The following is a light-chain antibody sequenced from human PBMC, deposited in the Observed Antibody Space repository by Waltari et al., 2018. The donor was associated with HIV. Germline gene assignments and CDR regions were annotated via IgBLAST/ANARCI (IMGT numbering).Light chain of an antibody. J-gene: IGLJ3*02. V-gene: IGLV3-1*01. CDR2: QDN. Sequence: SYDLTQPPSVSVSPGQTASIPCSGDKLEHIYVSWYQHRAGQSPLLVIYQDNKRPSGIPARFSGSNSGDTATLTVSETQAMDEAVYYCQAWDNNTVVFGGGTKLTVL. CDR1: KLEHIY. CDR3: QAWDNNTVV.